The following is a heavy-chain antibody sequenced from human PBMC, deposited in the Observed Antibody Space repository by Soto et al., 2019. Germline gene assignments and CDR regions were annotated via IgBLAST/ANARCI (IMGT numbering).Heavy chain of an antibody. J-gene: IGHJ6*03. CDR1: GLTFSSYW. V-gene: IGHV3-74*01. CDR2: VNSDGSFT. Sequence: EVQLVESGGGLVQPGGSLRLSCAASGLTFSSYWMHWVRQVPGKGLVWVSRVNSDGSFTTYADSVKGRFTISRDNAKNTLYLQMNSLRAEDTALYYCVRETPSVDHYYFYMGVWGKGTTVTVSS. D-gene: IGHD2-2*01. CDR3: VRETPSVDHYYFYMGV.